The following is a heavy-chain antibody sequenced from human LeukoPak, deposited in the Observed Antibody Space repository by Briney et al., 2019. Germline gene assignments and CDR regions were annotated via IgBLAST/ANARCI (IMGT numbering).Heavy chain of an antibody. CDR1: RFTFSSYA. CDR2: ISVSGGDT. J-gene: IGHJ4*02. V-gene: IGHV3-23*01. CDR3: AKGRTEWQRLGVDY. Sequence: GGSLRLSCAASRFTFSSYAMTWVRQAPGKGLEWVSGISVSGGDTYYADSVKGRFIISRDNSKNTLYLEMNNLRAEDTAAYYCAKGRTEWQRLGVDYWGQGTPVTVSS. D-gene: IGHD5-12*01.